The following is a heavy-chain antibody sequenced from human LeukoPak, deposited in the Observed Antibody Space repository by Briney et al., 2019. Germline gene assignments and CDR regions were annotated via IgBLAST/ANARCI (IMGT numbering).Heavy chain of an antibody. J-gene: IGHJ4*02. CDR1: GGSISSSSYY. Sequence: PSETLSLTCTVSGGSISSSSYYWGWLRQPPGKGLEWIGSIYYSGSTYYNPSLKSRVTISVDTSKNQFSLKLTSVTAADTAVYYCAREMYDTSGYFDYWGQGTLVAVSS. D-gene: IGHD3-22*01. CDR2: IYYSGST. CDR3: AREMYDTSGYFDY. V-gene: IGHV4-39*07.